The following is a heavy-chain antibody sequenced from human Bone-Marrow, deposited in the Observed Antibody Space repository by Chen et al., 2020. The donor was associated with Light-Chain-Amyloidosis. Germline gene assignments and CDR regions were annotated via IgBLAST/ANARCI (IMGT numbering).Heavy chain of an antibody. CDR3: VKDVRADSGYDLDY. J-gene: IGHJ4*02. D-gene: IGHD5-12*01. V-gene: IGHV3-23*01. Sequence: EVQLLESGGGLVQPGGSPRLSCVASGFTFRFEAMNWVRQAPGKGLEWVSVIHSTGRTEYADSVKGRFTISRDNAKNTLYLQMNTLRADDTAVYYCVKDVRADSGYDLDYWGQGTVVTVSS. CDR1: GFTFRFEA. CDR2: IHSTGRT.